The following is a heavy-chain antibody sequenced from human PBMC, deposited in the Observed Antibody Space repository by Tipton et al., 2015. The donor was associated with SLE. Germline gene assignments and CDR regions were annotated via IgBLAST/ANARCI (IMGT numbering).Heavy chain of an antibody. J-gene: IGHJ4*02. CDR1: GGSISSYY. CDR2: INHSGST. Sequence: TLSLTCTVSGGSISSYYWSWIRQPPGKGLEWIGEINHSGSTNYNPSLKSRVTISVDTSKNQFSLKLSSVTAADTAVYYCARGEHYFDYWGQGTLVTVSS. D-gene: IGHD1-26*01. CDR3: ARGEHYFDY. V-gene: IGHV4-34*01.